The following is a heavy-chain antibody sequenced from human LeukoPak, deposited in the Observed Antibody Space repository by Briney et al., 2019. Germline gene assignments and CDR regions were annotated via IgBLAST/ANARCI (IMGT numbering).Heavy chain of an antibody. Sequence: SQTLSLTCTVSGGSISSGSYYWSWIRQPAGKGLEWIGRIYTSGSTNYNPSLKSRVTISVDTSKNQFSLKLSSVTAADTAVYYCARDRGRGTSAFDIWGQGTMVTVSS. CDR1: GGSISSGSYY. J-gene: IGHJ3*02. CDR3: ARDRGRGTSAFDI. D-gene: IGHD3-16*01. V-gene: IGHV4-61*02. CDR2: IYTSGST.